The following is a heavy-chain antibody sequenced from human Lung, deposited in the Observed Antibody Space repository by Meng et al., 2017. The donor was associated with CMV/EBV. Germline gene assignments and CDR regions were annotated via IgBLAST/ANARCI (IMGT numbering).Heavy chain of an antibody. D-gene: IGHD3-16*02. CDR2: ISFSSSII. CDR1: GFTFRSYN. CDR3: AGYTSSSYGMGV. J-gene: IGHJ6*02. V-gene: IGHV3-48*04. Sequence: GESLKISCEASGFTFRSYNMNWVRQAPGKGLEWVSYISFSSSIIHYADSVKGRFTISRDNARDSLYLQMNSLRAEDTAVYFCAGYTSSSYGMGVWGQGTTVTFSS.